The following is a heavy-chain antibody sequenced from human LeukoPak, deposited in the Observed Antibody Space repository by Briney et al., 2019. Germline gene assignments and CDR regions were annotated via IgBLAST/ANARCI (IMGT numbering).Heavy chain of an antibody. J-gene: IGHJ4*02. CDR2: ISWDSGSI. CDR1: GFTFDDYA. CDR3: AKGILHDTAMVNYFDC. Sequence: GGSLRLSCAASGFTFDDYAMHWVRQAPGKGLEWVSGISWDSGSIGYADSVKGRFTISRDNAKNSLYLQMNSLRAEDTALYYCAKGILHDTAMVNYFDCWGQGTLVTVSS. D-gene: IGHD5-18*01. V-gene: IGHV3-9*01.